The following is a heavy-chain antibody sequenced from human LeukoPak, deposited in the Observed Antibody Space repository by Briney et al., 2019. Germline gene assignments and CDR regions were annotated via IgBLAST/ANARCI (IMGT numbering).Heavy chain of an antibody. CDR3: ARELAAAWSWFDP. CDR1: GGSISSSNW. D-gene: IGHD6-13*01. J-gene: IGHJ5*02. Sequence: ETLSLTCAVSGGSISSSNWWSWVRQAPGQGLEWVSLIYSGGSTYYADSVKGRFTISRDNSKNILYLQMNSLRTEDTAVYYCARELAAAWSWFDPWGQGTLVTVSS. CDR2: IYSGGST. V-gene: IGHV3-53*01.